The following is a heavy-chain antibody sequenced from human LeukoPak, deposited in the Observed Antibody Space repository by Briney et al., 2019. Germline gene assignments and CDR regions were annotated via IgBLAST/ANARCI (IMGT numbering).Heavy chain of an antibody. D-gene: IGHD5-24*01. CDR1: GYTFTSYG. CDR3: ARGAMATRRTDY. CDR2: ISAYNGNT. J-gene: IGHJ4*02. Sequence: ASVKVSCKASGYTFTSYGISWVRQAPGQGLEWMGWISAYNGNTNYAQNVQGRVTMTTDTSTSTAYMELRSLRSDDTAVYYCARGAMATRRTDYWGQGTLVTVSS. V-gene: IGHV1-18*01.